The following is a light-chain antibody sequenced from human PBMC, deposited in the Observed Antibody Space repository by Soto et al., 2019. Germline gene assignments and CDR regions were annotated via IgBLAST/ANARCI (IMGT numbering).Light chain of an antibody. CDR1: QSVLYSPNNKNS. CDR2: WAS. CDR3: QQYYRTHPT. V-gene: IGKV4-1*01. J-gene: IGKJ1*01. Sequence: DIVMTQSPDSLAVSLGESATINCKSSQSVLYSPNNKNSLAWYQQKPGQPPKLFIYWASIRESEVPDRFSGSGSWTDFNLTTSSLQAEDGAVDYGQQYYRTHPTFGQGTKVEIK.